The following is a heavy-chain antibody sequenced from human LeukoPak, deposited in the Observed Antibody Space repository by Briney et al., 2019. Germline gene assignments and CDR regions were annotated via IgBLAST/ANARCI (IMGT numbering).Heavy chain of an antibody. D-gene: IGHD2-2*01. CDR1: GYTFTSYY. CDR2: INPSGGST. Sequence: ASVKVSCKASGYTFTSYYMHWVRQAPGQGLEWMGIINPSGGSTSYAQKFQGRVTMTRDTSTSTAYMELSSLRSEDTAVYYCARPAAIDYYYYYMDVWGKGTTVTVSS. CDR3: ARPAAIDYYYYYMDV. V-gene: IGHV1-46*01. J-gene: IGHJ6*03.